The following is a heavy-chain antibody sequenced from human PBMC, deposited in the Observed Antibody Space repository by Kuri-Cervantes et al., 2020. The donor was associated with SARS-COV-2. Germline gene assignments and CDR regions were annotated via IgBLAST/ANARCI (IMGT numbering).Heavy chain of an antibody. Sequence: LSLTCATSGFTFSTYSMNWVRQAPGKGLEWVSYISGSSSRIYYADSMKGRFTISRDYAKNSVYLQMKSLRAEDTAVYYCARDEDYAFDYWGQGTLVTVSS. J-gene: IGHJ4*02. CDR1: GFTFSTYS. D-gene: IGHD4-17*01. CDR2: ISGSSSRI. V-gene: IGHV3-48*01. CDR3: ARDEDYAFDY.